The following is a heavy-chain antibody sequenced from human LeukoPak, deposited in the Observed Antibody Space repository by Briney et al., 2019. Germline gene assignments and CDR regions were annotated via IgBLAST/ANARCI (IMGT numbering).Heavy chain of an antibody. CDR1: GFTFSSYW. D-gene: IGHD3-22*01. J-gene: IGHJ4*02. V-gene: IGHV3-30*18. CDR2: ISYDGSNK. CDR3: AKDIQAYYYDSSGYSQGGFDY. Sequence: GGSLRLSCAASGFTFSSYWMSWVRQAPGKGLEWVAVISYDGSNKYYADSVKGRFTISRDNSKNTLYLQMNSLRAEDTAVYYCAKDIQAYYYDSSGYSQGGFDYWGQGTLVTVSS.